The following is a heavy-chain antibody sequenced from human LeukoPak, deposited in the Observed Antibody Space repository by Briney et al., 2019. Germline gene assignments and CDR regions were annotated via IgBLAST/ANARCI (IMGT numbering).Heavy chain of an antibody. D-gene: IGHD3-10*01. J-gene: IGHJ4*02. Sequence: SVKVSCKASGGTFSSYAISWVRQAPGQGLEWMGGIIPIFGTANYAQKFQGRVTITADESTSTAYMELSSLRSEDTAVYYCARDPSLLWFGDGLPLWGQGTLVTVSS. CDR3: ARDPSLLWFGDGLPL. V-gene: IGHV1-69*13. CDR1: GGTFSSYA. CDR2: IIPIFGTA.